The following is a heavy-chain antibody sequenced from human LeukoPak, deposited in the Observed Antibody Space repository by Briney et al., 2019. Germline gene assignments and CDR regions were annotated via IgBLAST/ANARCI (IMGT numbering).Heavy chain of an antibody. CDR1: GGSFSGYY. CDR2: INHSGST. CDR3: ARGAVTMVRGVRY. D-gene: IGHD3-10*01. V-gene: IGHV4-34*01. Sequence: PSEILSLTCAVYGGSFSGYYWSWIRQPPGKGLEWIGEINHSGSTNYNPSLKSRVTISVDTSKNQFSLKLSSVTAADTAVYYCARGAVTMVRGVRYWGQGTLVTVSS. J-gene: IGHJ4*02.